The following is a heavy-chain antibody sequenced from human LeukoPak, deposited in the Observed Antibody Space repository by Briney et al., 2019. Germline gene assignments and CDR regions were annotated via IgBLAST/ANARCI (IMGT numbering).Heavy chain of an antibody. CDR3: ASRSSSWAYYFDY. J-gene: IGHJ4*02. CDR2: IYTSGST. D-gene: IGHD6-13*01. CDR1: GGPISSGSYY. V-gene: IGHV4-61*02. Sequence: SETLSLTCTVSGGPISSGSYYWSWIRQPAGKGLEWIGRIYTSGSTNYNPSLKSRVTISVDTSKNQFSLKLSSVTAADTAVYYCASRSSSWAYYFDYWGQGTLVTVSS.